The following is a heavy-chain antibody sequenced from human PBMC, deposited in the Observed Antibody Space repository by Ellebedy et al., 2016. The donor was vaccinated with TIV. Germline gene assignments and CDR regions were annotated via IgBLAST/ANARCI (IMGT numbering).Heavy chain of an antibody. D-gene: IGHD6-13*01. CDR3: AREVWYPAS. J-gene: IGHJ4*02. CDR2: INTDGSST. CDR1: GFTFSTYW. V-gene: IGHV3-74*01. Sequence: GESLKISCAASGFTFSTYWMHWVRQAPGKGLMWVSRINTDGSSTGYADSVKGRFTISRDNAKNTLYLHMNGLRAEDTAVYYCAREVWYPASWGQGTLVTVSS.